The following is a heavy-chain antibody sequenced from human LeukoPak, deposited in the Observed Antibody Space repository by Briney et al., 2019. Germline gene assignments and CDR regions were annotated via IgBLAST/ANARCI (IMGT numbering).Heavy chain of an antibody. Sequence: GGSLRLSCAACGFTFNSYGMTWVRQAPGRGLEWVSVMYSGGSTYYADSVKGRFTISRDNSKNTLYLQMHSLRAEDTAVYYCATSNYYDSRRFDSWGQGTLVTVSS. J-gene: IGHJ4*02. D-gene: IGHD3-22*01. CDR1: GFTFNSYG. V-gene: IGHV3-53*01. CDR2: MYSGGST. CDR3: ATSNYYDSRRFDS.